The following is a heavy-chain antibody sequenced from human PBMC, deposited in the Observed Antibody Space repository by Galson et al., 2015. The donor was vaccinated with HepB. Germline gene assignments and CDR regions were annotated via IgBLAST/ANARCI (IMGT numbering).Heavy chain of an antibody. J-gene: IGHJ6*02. CDR2: IKLRSDFT. V-gene: IGHV1-2*06. D-gene: IGHD3-10*01. Sequence: SVKVSCKASGFTFTAYYMHWVRQAPGQGLEWMGRIKLRSDFTNYAQKFEGRITMLRDTSISTAYLDLSRLRSDDTAVYYCARGGGPMVRGILYYYYGLDVWGQGTTVTVSS. CDR3: ARGGGPMVRGILYYYYGLDV. CDR1: GFTFTAYY.